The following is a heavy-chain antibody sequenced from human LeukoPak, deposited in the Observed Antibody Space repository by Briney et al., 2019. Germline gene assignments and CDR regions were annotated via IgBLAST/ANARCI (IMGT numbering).Heavy chain of an antibody. CDR2: INPNSGGT. D-gene: IGHD3-10*01. CDR3: AVASYGSGSYYDPVDY. Sequence: GASVKVSCKASGYTFTGYYMHWVRQAPGQGLEWMGWINPNSGGTNYAQKFQGRVTMTRDTSISTAYMELSRLRSDDTAVYYCAVASYGSGSYYDPVDYWGQEPWSPSPQ. CDR1: GYTFTGYY. J-gene: IGHJ4*01. V-gene: IGHV1-2*02.